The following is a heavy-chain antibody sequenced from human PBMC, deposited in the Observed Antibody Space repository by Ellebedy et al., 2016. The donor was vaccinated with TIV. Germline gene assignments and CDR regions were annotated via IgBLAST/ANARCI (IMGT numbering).Heavy chain of an antibody. Sequence: GESLKISCEASGFYFPHYNLNWFRQAPGRGLEWVSGINWNGDTTGYAVSVQGRFTISRDNSKNTLYLQMSSLRPDDTAVYTCVMDLLGLAGGDIVTTILGYWGQGTLVTVFS. CDR1: GFYFPHYN. V-gene: IGHV3-20*01. D-gene: IGHD5-12*01. CDR3: VMDLLGLAGGDIVTTILGY. CDR2: INWNGDTT. J-gene: IGHJ4*02.